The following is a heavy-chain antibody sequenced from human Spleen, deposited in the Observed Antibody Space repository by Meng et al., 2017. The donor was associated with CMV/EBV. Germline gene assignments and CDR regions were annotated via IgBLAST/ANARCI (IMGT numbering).Heavy chain of an antibody. CDR1: GFSFDDYG. V-gene: IGHV3-20*03. CDR3: ASLGVWYSSSPGIDY. J-gene: IGHJ4*02. Sequence: GFSFDDYGMRWVRQAPGKGLEWVSGINWNGGSTGYADSVKGRFTISRDNAKNSLYLQMNSLRAEDTALYYCASLGVWYSSSPGIDYWGQGTLVTVSS. CDR2: INWNGGST. D-gene: IGHD6-6*01.